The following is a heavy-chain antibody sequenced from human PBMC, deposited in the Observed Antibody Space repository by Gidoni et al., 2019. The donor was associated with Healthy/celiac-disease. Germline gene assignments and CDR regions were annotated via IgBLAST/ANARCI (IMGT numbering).Heavy chain of an antibody. V-gene: IGHV3-43*02. CDR1: GFTFDDSS. D-gene: IGHD4-17*01. Sequence: EVQLVASGGGVVPPGGSLSLSCADAGFTFDDSSMHWVRQAPGQGLGWVSLISGDGVSTYYADSVKGRFTISRDNSKNSLYLQMNSLRTEDTALYYCAKDISALSWNDYGGYGMDVWGQGTTVTVSS. J-gene: IGHJ6*02. CDR3: AKDISALSWNDYGGYGMDV. CDR2: ISGDGVST.